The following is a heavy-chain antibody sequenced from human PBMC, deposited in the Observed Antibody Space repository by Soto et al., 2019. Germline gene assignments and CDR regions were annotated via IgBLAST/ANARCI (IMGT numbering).Heavy chain of an antibody. CDR1: GFTFDDYA. CDR3: AKGGYNWNSYLHY. Sequence: EVQLVESGGGLVQPGRSLRLSCAASGFTFDDYAMHWVRQAPGKGLEWVSGISWNSGSIDYADSVKGRFTISRDNAKNSLYLQMNSLRNEDTALYYCAKGGYNWNSYLHYWGQGTLVTVSS. J-gene: IGHJ4*02. V-gene: IGHV3-9*01. D-gene: IGHD1-7*01. CDR2: ISWNSGSI.